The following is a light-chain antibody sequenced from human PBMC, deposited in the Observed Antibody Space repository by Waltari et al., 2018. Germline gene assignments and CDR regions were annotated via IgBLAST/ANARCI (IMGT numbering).Light chain of an antibody. Sequence: DIQMTPSPSSLYASVGDRVTTTCRASQGISNSLAWYQQKPGKAPKLLLYAASRLESGVPSRFSGSGSGTDYTLTISSLQPEDFATYYCQQYYSTPMYTFGQGTKLEIK. V-gene: IGKV1-NL1*01. J-gene: IGKJ2*01. CDR3: QQYYSTPMYT. CDR1: QGISNS. CDR2: AAS.